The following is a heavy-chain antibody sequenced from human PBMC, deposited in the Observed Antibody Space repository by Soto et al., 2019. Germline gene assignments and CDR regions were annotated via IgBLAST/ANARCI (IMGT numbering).Heavy chain of an antibody. J-gene: IGHJ6*02. CDR3: ARDADTAMVRFYYYSGMDV. D-gene: IGHD5-18*01. Sequence: QVQLVESGGGVVQPGRSLRLSCAASGFTFSSYAMHWVRQAPGKGLEWVAVISYDGSNKYYADSVKGRFTISRDNSKXXLXXHMNSLRAEDTAVYYCARDADTAMVRFYYYSGMDVWGQGTTVTVSS. V-gene: IGHV3-30-3*01. CDR1: GFTFSSYA. CDR2: ISYDGSNK.